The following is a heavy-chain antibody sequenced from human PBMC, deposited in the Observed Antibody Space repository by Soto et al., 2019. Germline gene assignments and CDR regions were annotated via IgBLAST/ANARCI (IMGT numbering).Heavy chain of an antibody. V-gene: IGHV4-59*01. Sequence: QVQLQESGPGLVKPSETLSLTCAVSGDSISSYYCMWIRQPPGKGLEAIGYLYYARSANYNPSRKSRVTLAVDTSTRQCSLRLSAMAAADPAVYYCALCRMAVVPEYWGRGTLVRVSS. CDR1: GDSISSYY. D-gene: IGHD3-22*01. J-gene: IGHJ4*02. CDR3: ALCRMAVVPEY. CDR2: LYYARSA.